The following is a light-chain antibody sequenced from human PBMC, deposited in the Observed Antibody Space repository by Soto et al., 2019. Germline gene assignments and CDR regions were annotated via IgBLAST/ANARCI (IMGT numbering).Light chain of an antibody. Sequence: QSLVSKPFDMYESCGQSIAIYCNGTSSDVGGHDSVSWYQQHPGKAPKLMIYNVINRPSWVSNRFSGSKSGNTASLTISGLLAEDEADYVCTSYTSASTYVFGAGTKVTVL. J-gene: IGLJ1*01. CDR1: SSDVGGHDS. V-gene: IGLV2-14*01. CDR3: TSYTSASTYV. CDR2: NVI.